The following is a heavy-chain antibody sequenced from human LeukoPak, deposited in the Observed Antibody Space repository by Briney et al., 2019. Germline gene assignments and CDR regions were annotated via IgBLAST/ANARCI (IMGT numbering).Heavy chain of an antibody. CDR2: IYHSGST. CDR1: GDSISSGAYS. V-gene: IGHV4-30-2*01. J-gene: IGHJ3*01. CDR3: ARVRNPDSFDV. Sequence: SETLPLTCAVSGDSISSGAYSWSWIRQPPGKGLEWIGYIYHSGSTYYNPSLKSRVTISLDRSKNQFSLKLNSVAAADTAVYYCARVRNPDSFDVWGQGTMVTVSS.